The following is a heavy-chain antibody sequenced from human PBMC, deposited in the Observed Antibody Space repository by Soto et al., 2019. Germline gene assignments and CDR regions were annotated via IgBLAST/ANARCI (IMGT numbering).Heavy chain of an antibody. J-gene: IGHJ5*02. D-gene: IGHD1-1*01. CDR2: IYHSGST. Sequence: SETLSLTCAVSGGSISSGGYSWNWIRQPPGKGLEWIGYIYHSGSTLYNPSLKSRVTISVDKSKNQFSLKLSSATAADTPVSYCARDQLEGNWFDPWGQGTLVTVSS. CDR1: GGSISSGGYS. V-gene: IGHV4-30-2*01. CDR3: ARDQLEGNWFDP.